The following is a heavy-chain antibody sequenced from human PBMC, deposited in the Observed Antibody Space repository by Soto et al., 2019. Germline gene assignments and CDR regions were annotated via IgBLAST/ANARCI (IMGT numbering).Heavy chain of an antibody. V-gene: IGHV1-2*04. D-gene: IGHD2-8*01. J-gene: IGHJ6*02. CDR1: GYSFTDYH. CDR3: ARGDSTDCSNGVCSFFYNHDMDV. CDR2: INPKSGGT. Sequence: ASVKVSCKASGYSFTDYHIHWVRQAPGQGLEWLGRINPKSGGTSSAQKFQGWVTMTTDTSISTASMELTRLTSDDTAIHYCARGDSTDCSNGVCSFFYNHDMDVWGQGTTVTVSS.